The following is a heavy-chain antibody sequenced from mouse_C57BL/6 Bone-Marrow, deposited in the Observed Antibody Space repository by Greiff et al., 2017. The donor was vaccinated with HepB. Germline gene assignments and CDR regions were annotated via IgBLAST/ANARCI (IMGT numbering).Heavy chain of an antibody. CDR1: GFTFSDYY. Sequence: EVKLVESEGGLVQPGSSMKLSCTASGFTFSDYYMAWVSQVPEKGLEWVANINYDGSSTYYLDSLRSRFIISRDNAKNILYLQMSSLKSEDTATYYCARGGYGSSSYFDYWGQGTTLTVSS. CDR3: ARGGYGSSSYFDY. D-gene: IGHD1-1*01. CDR2: INYDGSST. V-gene: IGHV5-16*01. J-gene: IGHJ2*01.